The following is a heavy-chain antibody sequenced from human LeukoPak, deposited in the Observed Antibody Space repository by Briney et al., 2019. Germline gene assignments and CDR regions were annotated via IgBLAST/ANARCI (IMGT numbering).Heavy chain of an antibody. CDR2: IYSGGST. J-gene: IGHJ4*02. V-gene: IGHV3-53*01. CDR1: GLTVSSNY. CDR3: AKRGMSGSYYYFDY. Sequence: GGSLRLSCAASGLTVSSNYMSWVRQAPGKGLEWVSVIYSGGSTYYADSVKGRFTISRDNSKNTLYLQMNSLRAEDTAVYYCAKRGMSGSYYYFDYWGQGTLVTVSS. D-gene: IGHD1-26*01.